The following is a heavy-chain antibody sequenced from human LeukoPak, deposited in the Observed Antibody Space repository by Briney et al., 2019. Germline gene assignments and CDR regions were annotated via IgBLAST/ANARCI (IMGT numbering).Heavy chain of an antibody. CDR1: GGSISSGSYY. CDR2: IYTSGST. Sequence: SETLSLTSTVSGGSISSGSYYWSWIRQPAGKGLEWIGRIYTSGSTNHNPSLKSRVTISVDTSKNQFSLKLSSVTAADTAVDYCARDLIAVAGTFWFDPWGQGTLVTVSS. J-gene: IGHJ5*02. V-gene: IGHV4-61*02. D-gene: IGHD6-19*01. CDR3: ARDLIAVAGTFWFDP.